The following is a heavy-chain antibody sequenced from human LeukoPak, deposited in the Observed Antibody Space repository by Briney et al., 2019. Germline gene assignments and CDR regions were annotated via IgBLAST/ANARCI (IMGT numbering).Heavy chain of an antibody. D-gene: IGHD2-8*02. CDR1: GFTFSSYA. CDR3: AKDGSWSCTD. CDR2: IAHHGNNK. J-gene: IGHJ4*02. Sequence: GGSLRLSCAASGFTFSSYAMSWVRQGPGKGLEWVAYIAHHGNNKYYADSVKGRFTISRDNSKGSLYLQMNSLRADDTAVYYCAKDGSWSCTDWGQGTLVRVSS. V-gene: IGHV3-30*02.